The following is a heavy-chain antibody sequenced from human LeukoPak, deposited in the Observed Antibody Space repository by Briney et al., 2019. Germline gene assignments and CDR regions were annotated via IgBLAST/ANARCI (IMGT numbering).Heavy chain of an antibody. CDR1: GFTFSSYG. CDR3: VRVTHSSYSYGYGHGDY. D-gene: IGHD5-18*01. V-gene: IGHV3-33*01. J-gene: IGHJ4*02. CDR2: IWYDGSNK. Sequence: PGGSLRLSCAASGFTFSSYGMHWVRQAPGKGLEWVAVIWYDGSNKYYADSVKGRFTISRDNSKNTLYLQMNCLRAEDTAVYYCVRVTHSSYSYGYGHGDYWGQGTLVTVSS.